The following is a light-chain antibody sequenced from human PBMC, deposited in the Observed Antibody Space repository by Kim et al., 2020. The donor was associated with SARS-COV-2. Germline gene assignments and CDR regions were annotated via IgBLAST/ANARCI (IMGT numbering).Light chain of an antibody. CDR3: ASWDDSLNGRGV. CDR2: RNN. Sequence: RVTISCSGSSSNIGSNTVSWYQQSPGAAPKLLIYRNNQRPSGVPDRFSGSKSGTSASLAISGLQSEDEADYYCASWDDSLNGRGVFGGGTQLTVL. V-gene: IGLV1-44*01. CDR1: SSNIGSNT. J-gene: IGLJ2*01.